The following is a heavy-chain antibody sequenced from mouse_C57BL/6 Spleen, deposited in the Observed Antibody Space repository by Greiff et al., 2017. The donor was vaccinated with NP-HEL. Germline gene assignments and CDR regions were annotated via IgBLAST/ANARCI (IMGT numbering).Heavy chain of an antibody. V-gene: IGHV5-12*01. J-gene: IGHJ4*01. CDR3: AREDGYYYAMDY. CDR1: GFTFSDYY. CDR2: ISNGGGST. D-gene: IGHD2-3*01. Sequence: EVKLMESGGGLVQPGGSLKLSCAASGFTFSDYYMYWVRQTPEKRLEWVAYISNGGGSTYYPDTVKGRFTISRDNAKNTLYLQMSRLKSEDTAMYYCAREDGYYYAMDYWGQGTSVTVSS.